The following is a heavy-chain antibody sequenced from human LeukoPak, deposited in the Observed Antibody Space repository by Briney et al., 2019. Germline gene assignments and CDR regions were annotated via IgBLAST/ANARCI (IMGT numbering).Heavy chain of an antibody. V-gene: IGHV3-23*01. Sequence: AGGSLRLSCAVSGFTFSTYAMNWARQAPGKGLEWVSGISGSGENTYYADSVKGRFSISRDNSKNTLYLQMNNLRAEDTAVYYCAKDKGYSSGWYLLDPWGQGTLVTVSS. D-gene: IGHD6-19*01. CDR3: AKDKGYSSGWYLLDP. CDR1: GFTFSTYA. J-gene: IGHJ5*02. CDR2: ISGSGENT.